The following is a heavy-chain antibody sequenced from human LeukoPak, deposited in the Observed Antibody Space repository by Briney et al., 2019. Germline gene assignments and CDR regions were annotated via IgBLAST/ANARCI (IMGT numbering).Heavy chain of an antibody. J-gene: IGHJ4*02. CDR3: ARDPLDRSGWSSICDY. D-gene: IGHD6-19*01. CDR2: ISYDGNNT. Sequence: PGGSLRLSCAASGFTFSSYAMHWVRQAPGKGLEGVAVISYDGNNTYYADSVKGRFTISRDSSKNTLDLQMNSLRAEDTAVYYCARDPLDRSGWSSICDYWGQGTLVTVSS. CDR1: GFTFSSYA. V-gene: IGHV3-30-3*01.